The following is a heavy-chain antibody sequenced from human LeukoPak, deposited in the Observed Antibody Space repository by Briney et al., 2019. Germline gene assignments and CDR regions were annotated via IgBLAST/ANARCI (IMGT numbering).Heavy chain of an antibody. CDR2: INPNSGGT. CDR1: GYTFTGYY. D-gene: IGHD5-24*01. J-gene: IGHJ4*02. Sequence: ASVKVSCKASGYTFTGYYMHWVRQAPGQGLEWMGWINPNSGGTNYAQKFQGRVTMTRDTSISTAYMELRSLRSDDTAVYYCARAGRSRDGDGYWGQGTLVTVSS. V-gene: IGHV1-2*02. CDR3: ARAGRSRDGDGY.